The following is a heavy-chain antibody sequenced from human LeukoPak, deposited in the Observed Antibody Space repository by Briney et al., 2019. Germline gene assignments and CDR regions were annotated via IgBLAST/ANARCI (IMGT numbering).Heavy chain of an antibody. D-gene: IGHD1-26*01. Sequence: SETLSLTCSVSGGSIGKYHWTWIRQPPGKRLEWIGYVYYTGNLNYNPSLDHRVSLSIDTSKNQFSLSLSSVTAADTAIYYCARAPVPEWELRFKGAFDRWGQGTVVTVSS. CDR1: GGSIGKYH. CDR3: ARAPVPEWELRFKGAFDR. V-gene: IGHV4-59*08. J-gene: IGHJ3*01. CDR2: VYYTGNL.